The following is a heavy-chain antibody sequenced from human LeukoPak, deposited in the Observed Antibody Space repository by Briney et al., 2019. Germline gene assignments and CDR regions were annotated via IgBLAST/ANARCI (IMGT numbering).Heavy chain of an antibody. CDR1: GESFSGYY. D-gene: IGHD6-13*01. CDR2: INHSGST. Sequence: SETLSLTCAVYGESFSGYYWSWIRQPPGKGLEWIGEINHSGSTNYNPSLKGRVTISVDTSKNQFSLKLTSVTAADTAVYYCARKSRSSWYYFDYWGQGTLVTVSS. V-gene: IGHV4-34*01. J-gene: IGHJ4*02. CDR3: ARKSRSSWYYFDY.